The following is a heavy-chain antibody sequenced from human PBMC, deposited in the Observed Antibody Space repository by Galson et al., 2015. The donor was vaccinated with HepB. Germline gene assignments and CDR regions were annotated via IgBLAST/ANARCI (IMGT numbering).Heavy chain of an antibody. V-gene: IGHV1-2*06. CDR3: TRDVGTPDAV. Sequence: SVKVSCKASGYTFIAYYMHWVRQAPGQGLEWMGRINPNSGGTNYGKKFQGRVTLTRDTSISTAYMEVRRLTSDDTAIYYCTRDVGTPDAVWGQGTLVTVSS. CDR2: INPNSGGT. J-gene: IGHJ4*02. D-gene: IGHD7-27*01. CDR1: GYTFIAYY.